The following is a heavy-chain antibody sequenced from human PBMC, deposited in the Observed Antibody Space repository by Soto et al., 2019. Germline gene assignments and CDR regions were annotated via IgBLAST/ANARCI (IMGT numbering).Heavy chain of an antibody. V-gene: IGHV1-18*01. Sequence: ASVKVSCKASGYTFRSYGISWVRQAPGQGLEWMGWISGYNGNTHYSQKFQGKVTMTTDTSTSTAYMELRNLRSDDTAVYYCARGVLELNAFDIWGQGTMVTVSS. CDR2: ISGYNGNT. CDR3: ARGVLELNAFDI. J-gene: IGHJ3*02. D-gene: IGHD1-7*01. CDR1: GYTFRSYG.